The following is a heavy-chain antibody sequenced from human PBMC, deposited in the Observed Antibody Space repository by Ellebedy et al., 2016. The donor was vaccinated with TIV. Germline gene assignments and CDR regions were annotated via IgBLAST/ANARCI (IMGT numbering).Heavy chain of an antibody. D-gene: IGHD3-22*01. CDR1: GFTLSPYG. V-gene: IGHV3-30*03. CDR3: AMATHYYDISSYYPFGY. J-gene: IGHJ4*02. CDR2: ISHDATKK. Sequence: GGSLRLSCAASGFTLSPYGMHWVRQAPGKGLEWVAVISHDATKKFYADSVKGRFTVFRDNSKNMLYLQMNNVRPEDTALYYCAMATHYYDISSYYPFGYWGQGTLVTASS.